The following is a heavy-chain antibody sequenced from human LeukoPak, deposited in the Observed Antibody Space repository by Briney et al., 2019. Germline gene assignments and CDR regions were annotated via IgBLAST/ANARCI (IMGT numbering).Heavy chain of an antibody. CDR2: INPNSGGT. V-gene: IGHV1-2*02. J-gene: IGHJ3*02. CDR3: ARIISYGGADGFDI. D-gene: IGHD3-16*01. Sequence: ASVKVSCKASGYSFTGYYIHWVRQAPRQGLEWMGWINPNSGGTNSAQKFQGRVTMTRDTSIVTAYMELSRLRSDDTAVYYCARIISYGGADGFDIWGQGTMVTVSS. CDR1: GYSFTGYY.